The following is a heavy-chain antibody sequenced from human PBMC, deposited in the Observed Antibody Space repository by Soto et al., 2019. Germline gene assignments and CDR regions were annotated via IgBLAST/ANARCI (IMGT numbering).Heavy chain of an antibody. CDR1: GGSFSGYY. CDR3: ARRKLMDIVATIRSHYYYYMDV. Sequence: KQSQTLSLTCAVYGGSFSGYYWSWIRQPPGKGLEWIGEINHSGSTNYNPSLKSRVTLSVDTSKNQFSLKLSSVTAADTAVYYCARRKLMDIVATIRSHYYYYMDVWGKGTTVTVSS. V-gene: IGHV4-34*01. CDR2: INHSGST. J-gene: IGHJ6*03. D-gene: IGHD5-12*01.